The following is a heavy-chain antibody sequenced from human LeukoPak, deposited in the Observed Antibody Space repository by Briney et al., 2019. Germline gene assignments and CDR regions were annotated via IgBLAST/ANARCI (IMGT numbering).Heavy chain of an antibody. J-gene: IGHJ4*02. CDR1: GFTFSSYG. V-gene: IGHV3-23*01. Sequence: GGSLRLSCAASGFTFSSYGMSWVRQAPGKGLEWVSAISGSGDYTYYADSVKGRFTVSRDNSKSTLNLQINSLRAEDTAPYYCAKDQEAYSSSWYDYWGQGTLVTVSS. D-gene: IGHD6-13*01. CDR2: ISGSGDYT. CDR3: AKDQEAYSSSWYDY.